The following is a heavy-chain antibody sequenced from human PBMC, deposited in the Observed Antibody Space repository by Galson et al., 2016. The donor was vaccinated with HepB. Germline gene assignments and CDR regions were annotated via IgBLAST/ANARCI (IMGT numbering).Heavy chain of an antibody. CDR1: EFTFNNCP. V-gene: IGHV3-30-3*02. D-gene: IGHD3-10*01. CDR2: LSHDGVTN. CDR3: AKSNEFYGSGTYHNNNVHLDY. J-gene: IGHJ4*02. Sequence: YLRLSCAASEFTFNNCPLHWVRQAPGKGLEWVAVLSHDGVTNFYADSVRARFTISRDNSKNILYLQVNRLRAEDTATYSCAKSNEFYGSGTYHNNNVHLDYWGQGTLVTVSS.